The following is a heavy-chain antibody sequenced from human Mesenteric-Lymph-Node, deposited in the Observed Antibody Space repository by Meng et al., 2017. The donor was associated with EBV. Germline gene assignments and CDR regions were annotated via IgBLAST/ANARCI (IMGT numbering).Heavy chain of an antibody. CDR2: INHIRSV. CDR1: GGSFNDYY. Sequence: QVPPQQWGGGLLKPAETLSLSCAVYGGSFNDYYWIWIRQAPGKGLEWIGEINHIRSVYYNPSLKSRVTISVDTSNNQISLRLTSVTAADTAIYYCARVRSSGSGLIRNYFDYWGQGTLVTVSS. V-gene: IGHV4-34*02. J-gene: IGHJ4*02. CDR3: ARVRSSGSGLIRNYFDY. D-gene: IGHD6-19*01.